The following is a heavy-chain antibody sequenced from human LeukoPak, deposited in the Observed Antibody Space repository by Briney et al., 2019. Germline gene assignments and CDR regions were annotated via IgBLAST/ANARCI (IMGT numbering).Heavy chain of an antibody. V-gene: IGHV4-31*03. Sequence: SETLSLTCTVSGGSISSGGYYWSWIRQHPGKGLEWIGYIYYSGSTYYNPYLKSRVTISVDTSKNQFSLNLSSVTAADTAVYYCARVSGLVVYACVDYWGQGTLVTVSS. CDR2: IYYSGST. J-gene: IGHJ4*02. CDR1: GGSISSGGYY. CDR3: ARVSGLVVYACVDY. D-gene: IGHD2-8*02.